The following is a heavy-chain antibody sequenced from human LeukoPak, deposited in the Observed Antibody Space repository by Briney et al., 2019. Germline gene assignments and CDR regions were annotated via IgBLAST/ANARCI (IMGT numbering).Heavy chain of an antibody. Sequence: GGSLRLSCAASGFTFGSYGMTWVRQAPGKGLEWVSTISGNGDDTFYADSVEGRFTVSRDNSKNTLYLQMNSLRPEDTAVYYCAKWAVAAAAYFDYWGQGTLVTVSS. J-gene: IGHJ4*02. CDR3: AKWAVAAAAYFDY. CDR2: ISGNGDDT. V-gene: IGHV3-23*01. D-gene: IGHD6-13*01. CDR1: GFTFGSYG.